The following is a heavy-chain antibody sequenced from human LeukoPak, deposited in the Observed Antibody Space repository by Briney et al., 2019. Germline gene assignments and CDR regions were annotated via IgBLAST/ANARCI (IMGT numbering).Heavy chain of an antibody. Sequence: AETLSLTCTVSGGSISSISKFWDWIRQPPGKGLEWIVSLHPSTTTYYNPSPRSRVGIWVDPSTNEFYLTLRYLTAADSAVYFCARHDDSPYNSQPDGFDVWGQGKMVPVSS. CDR3: ARHDDSPYNSQPDGFDV. CDR1: GGSISSISKF. D-gene: IGHD1-20*01. J-gene: IGHJ3*01. CDR2: LHPSTTT. V-gene: IGHV4-39*01.